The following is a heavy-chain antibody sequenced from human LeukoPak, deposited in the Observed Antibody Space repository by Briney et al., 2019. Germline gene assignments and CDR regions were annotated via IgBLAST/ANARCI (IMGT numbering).Heavy chain of an antibody. D-gene: IGHD3-22*01. J-gene: IGHJ3*02. CDR3: ARDLYIDSSGYDAFDI. CDR1: GYSISTGYY. CDR2: FYHGGST. V-gene: IGHV4-38-2*02. Sequence: SETLSLTCTVSGYSISTGYYWDWIRQPPGKGLEWIGTFYHGGSTYYNPSLKSRVTMSVDTSKNQFSLKLSSVTAADTAVYYCARDLYIDSSGYDAFDIWGQGTMVTVSS.